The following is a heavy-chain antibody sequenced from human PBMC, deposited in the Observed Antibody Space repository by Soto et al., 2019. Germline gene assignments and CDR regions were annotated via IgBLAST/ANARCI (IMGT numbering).Heavy chain of an antibody. D-gene: IGHD2-21*02. CDR2: INAGNGNT. Sequence: QVQLVQSGAEVKKPGASVKVSCKASGYTFTSYAMHWVRQAPGQRLEWMGWINAGNGNTKYAQKFQGRVTITRDTSASTADMELSGLRSEDTAVYYCASEYCGGDCYAAARYGMDVWGQGTTVTVSS. V-gene: IGHV1-3*01. J-gene: IGHJ6*02. CDR3: ASEYCGGDCYAAARYGMDV. CDR1: GYTFTSYA.